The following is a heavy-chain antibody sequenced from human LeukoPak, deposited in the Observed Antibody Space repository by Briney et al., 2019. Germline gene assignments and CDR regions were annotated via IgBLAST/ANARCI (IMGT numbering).Heavy chain of an antibody. D-gene: IGHD1-7*01. Sequence: GGSLRLSCAASGFNFNDSGMSWVRQALGKGLEWVSGINWNGRSRGYADSLKGRFTISRDSAKNSLYLQMNSLRAEDTALYYCARPLGITGTTPFDYWGQGTLVTVSS. CDR2: INWNGRSR. J-gene: IGHJ4*02. CDR1: GFNFNDSG. CDR3: ARPLGITGTTPFDY. V-gene: IGHV3-20*04.